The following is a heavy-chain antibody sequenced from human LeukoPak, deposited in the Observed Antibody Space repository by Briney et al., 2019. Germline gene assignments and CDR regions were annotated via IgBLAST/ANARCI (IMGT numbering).Heavy chain of an antibody. D-gene: IGHD2-2*01. CDR1: GLTFSSYA. CDR3: ARDLWRYQLLYWFDP. J-gene: IGHJ5*02. Sequence: GGSLRLSCAASGLTFSSYAMHWVRQAPGKGLEWVAVISYDGSNKYYADSVKGRFTISRDNSKNTLYLQMNSLRAEDTAVYYCARDLWRYQLLYWFDPWGQGTLVTVSS. V-gene: IGHV3-30*01. CDR2: ISYDGSNK.